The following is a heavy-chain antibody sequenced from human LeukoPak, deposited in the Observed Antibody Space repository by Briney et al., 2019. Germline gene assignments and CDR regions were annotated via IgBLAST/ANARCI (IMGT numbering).Heavy chain of an antibody. D-gene: IGHD4-17*01. V-gene: IGHV4-59*01. CDR1: GGSISGSY. CDR3: AGGIESYGDYGY. Sequence: SETLPLTCTVSGGSISGSYWSWIRQPPGKGLEWIAYMYNSGSTNYNPSLKSRVTISIDTSKNQFSLKLSSLTAADTAIYYCAGGIESYGDYGYWGQGILVTVSS. CDR2: MYNSGST. J-gene: IGHJ4*02.